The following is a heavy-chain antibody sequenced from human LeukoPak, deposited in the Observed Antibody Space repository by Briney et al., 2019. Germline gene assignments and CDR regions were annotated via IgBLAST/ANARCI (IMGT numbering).Heavy chain of an antibody. CDR3: ARASNLNYDILTGYLYRPFDY. CDR1: GFTFSSYA. J-gene: IGHJ4*02. D-gene: IGHD3-9*01. CDR2: ISYDGNNK. V-gene: IGHV3-30-3*01. Sequence: GRSLRLSCAASGFTFSSYAMHWVRQAPGKGLEGEAGISYDGNNKYYADSVKGRFTISRDNSKNTLYLQMISLRAEDTAVYYCARASNLNYDILTGYLYRPFDYWGQGTLVTASS.